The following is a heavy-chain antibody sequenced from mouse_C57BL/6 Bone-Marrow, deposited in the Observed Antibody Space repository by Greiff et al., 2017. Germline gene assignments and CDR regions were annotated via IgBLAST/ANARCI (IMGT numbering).Heavy chain of an antibody. V-gene: IGHV1-39*01. D-gene: IGHD2-4*01. Sequence: EVQLQQSGPELVKPGASVKISCKASGYSFTDYNMNWVKQSNGKSLEWIGVINPNYGTTSYNQKFKGKATVTVDKSSSTAYMQLNSLTSEDAAVXYCARSEVYDYDGFDYWGQGTTLTVSS. J-gene: IGHJ2*01. CDR2: INPNYGTT. CDR1: GYSFTDYN. CDR3: ARSEVYDYDGFDY.